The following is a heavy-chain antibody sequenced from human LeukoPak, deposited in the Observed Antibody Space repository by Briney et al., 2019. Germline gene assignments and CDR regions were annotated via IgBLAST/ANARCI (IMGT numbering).Heavy chain of an antibody. CDR2: IWYDGSNT. CDR1: GFTLSSYE. Sequence: PGGSLRLSCADSGFTLSSYEMNWVRQAPGKGLEWVAIIWYDGSNTYYVDSVRGRFTISRDNSKNTLYLQVNSLRAEDTAMYYCARDLEIGSSSYYFDHWGQGTLVTVSS. D-gene: IGHD1-1*01. V-gene: IGHV3-33*08. J-gene: IGHJ4*02. CDR3: ARDLEIGSSSYYFDH.